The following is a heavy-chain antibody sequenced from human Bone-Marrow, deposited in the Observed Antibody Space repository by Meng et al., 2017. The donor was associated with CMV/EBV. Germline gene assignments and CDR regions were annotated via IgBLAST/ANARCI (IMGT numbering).Heavy chain of an antibody. CDR1: GFTFSSYS. J-gene: IGHJ3*02. CDR2: ISSSSSYI. V-gene: IGHV3-21*01. CDR3: ARDHSRYYYDSSGYYPGAFDI. D-gene: IGHD3-22*01. Sequence: GGSLRLSCAVSGFTFSSYSMNWVRQAPGKGLEWVSSISSSSSYIYYADSVKGRFTISRDNAKNSLYLQMNSLRAEDTAVYYCARDHSRYYYDSSGYYPGAFDIWGQGTMVTVSS.